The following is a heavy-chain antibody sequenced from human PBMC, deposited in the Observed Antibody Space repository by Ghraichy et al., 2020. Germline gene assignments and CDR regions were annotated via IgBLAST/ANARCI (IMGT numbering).Heavy chain of an antibody. D-gene: IGHD6-13*01. CDR3: ARGGIAAAGRGGLHFDY. Sequence: ETLSLTCAVYGGSFSGFYWSWIRQPPGKGLEWIGEINHSGSTNCNPSLKSRVTISIDTSKNQFSLKLSPVTAADTAVYYCARGGIAAAGRGGLHFDYWGQGSLVTVSS. J-gene: IGHJ4*02. V-gene: IGHV4-34*01. CDR1: GGSFSGFY. CDR2: INHSGST.